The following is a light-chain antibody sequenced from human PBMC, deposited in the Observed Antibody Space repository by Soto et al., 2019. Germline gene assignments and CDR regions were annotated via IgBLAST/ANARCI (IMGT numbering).Light chain of an antibody. J-gene: IGKJ1*01. CDR1: QSINTK. CDR2: DAS. CDR3: QQYDQWWT. V-gene: IGKV3-15*01. Sequence: EIVMTQSPDTLSVSPGEGATFSCRASQSINTKIAWYQLKPGQAPRLLIYDASIRATGIPARFSGSGSGTEFSLTINSLQSEDFGVYFCQQYDQWWTFGQGTNVDIK.